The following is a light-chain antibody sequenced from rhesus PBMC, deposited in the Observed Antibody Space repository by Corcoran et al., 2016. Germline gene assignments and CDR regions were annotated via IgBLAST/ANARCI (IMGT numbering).Light chain of an antibody. J-gene: IGKJ3*01. V-gene: IGKV1-32*02. CDR2: YAN. CDR1: QGISSY. CDR3: QQGNSNPFT. Sequence: DIQMSQSPSSLSASVGDRVTITCRASQGISSYLNWYQQKPGKAPKLLIYYANSLASGVPSRFSGSGSGTDFTLTISSLQPEDFATYYCQQGNSNPFTFGPGTKLDIK.